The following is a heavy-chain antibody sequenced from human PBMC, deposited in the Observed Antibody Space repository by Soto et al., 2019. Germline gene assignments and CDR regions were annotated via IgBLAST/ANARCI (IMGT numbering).Heavy chain of an antibody. Sequence: VGSLRLSCAASGFTFSTYSMTWVRRAPGKGLEWVSYISGTSGSIYYADSAKGRFTISRDNAKNSLYLQMNSLRDEDTAVYYCARADIVVVPAAILGWFDPWGQGTLVTVSS. CDR1: GFTFSTYS. D-gene: IGHD2-2*01. CDR2: ISGTSGSI. J-gene: IGHJ5*02. V-gene: IGHV3-48*02. CDR3: ARADIVVVPAAILGWFDP.